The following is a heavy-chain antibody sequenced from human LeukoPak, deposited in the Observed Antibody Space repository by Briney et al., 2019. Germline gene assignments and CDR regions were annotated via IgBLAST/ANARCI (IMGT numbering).Heavy chain of an antibody. V-gene: IGHV1-46*01. J-gene: IGHJ4*02. CDR3: ARDWEYYYDSSVGY. Sequence: ASVKVSCKAFGYTFTSNYMHWVRQAPGQGPEWMGVISPSGGSTTYAQKFQGRVTLTRDMSTSTDYLELSSLRSEDTAVYYCARDWEYYYDSSVGYWGQGTLVTVAS. CDR2: ISPSGGST. CDR1: GYTFTSNY. D-gene: IGHD3-22*01.